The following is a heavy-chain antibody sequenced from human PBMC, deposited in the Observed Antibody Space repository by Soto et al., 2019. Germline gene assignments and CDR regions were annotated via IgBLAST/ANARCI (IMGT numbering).Heavy chain of an antibody. V-gene: IGHV4-59*01. Sequence: QVQLQESGPGLVKPSETLSLTCTVSGGSISSYYWSWIRQPPGKGLEWIGYIYYSGSTNYNPSLKGRVTISVDTSKNQFSLKLSSVTAADTAVYYCARDVERGYDIYYYMDVWGKGTTVTVSS. D-gene: IGHD5-12*01. CDR1: GGSISSYY. CDR3: ARDVERGYDIYYYMDV. CDR2: IYYSGST. J-gene: IGHJ6*03.